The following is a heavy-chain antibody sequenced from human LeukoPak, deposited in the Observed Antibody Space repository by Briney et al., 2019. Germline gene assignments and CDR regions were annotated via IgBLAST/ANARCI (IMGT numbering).Heavy chain of an antibody. CDR3: ARHRIRVLDY. Sequence: SETLSLTCTVSGGSMRNYYWSWIRQTPGKGLEWIGYSYYGGSTIYNPSLKSRVTISVDTSKNQFSLKLSSVTAADTAVYYCARHRIRVLDYWGQGTLVTVSS. D-gene: IGHD3-10*01. J-gene: IGHJ4*02. V-gene: IGHV4-59*08. CDR1: GGSMRNYY. CDR2: SYYGGST.